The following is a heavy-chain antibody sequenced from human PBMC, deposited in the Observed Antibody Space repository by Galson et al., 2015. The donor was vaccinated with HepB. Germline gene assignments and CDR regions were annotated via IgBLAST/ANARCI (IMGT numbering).Heavy chain of an antibody. CDR1: GFTFRSYA. J-gene: IGHJ4*02. V-gene: IGHV3-64D*06. Sequence: SLRLSCAASGFTFRSYAVHWVRQAPGKGLEDVAAINTHGSTTYYADSVKGRFTISRDNSRNTLYLQMTSLRVDDTAVYYCVKTAADIFDYFDYWGQGALVTVSS. CDR3: VKTAADIFDYFDY. CDR2: INTHGSTT. D-gene: IGHD3-9*01.